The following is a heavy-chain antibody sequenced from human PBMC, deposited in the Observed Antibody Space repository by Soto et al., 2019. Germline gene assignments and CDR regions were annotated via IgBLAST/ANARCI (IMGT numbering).Heavy chain of an antibody. V-gene: IGHV3-15*01. CDR2: IKSKTDGGTT. J-gene: IGHJ4*02. CDR3: TKDLDSGSSYVRIFDY. CDR1: GFTFSNAW. Sequence: GGSLRLSCAASGFTFSNAWMSWVRQAPGKGLEWVGRIKSKTDGGTTDYAAPVKGRFTISRDDSKNTLYLQMNSLKTEDTAVYYCTKDLDSGSSYVRIFDYWGQGTLVTVYS. D-gene: IGHD1-26*01.